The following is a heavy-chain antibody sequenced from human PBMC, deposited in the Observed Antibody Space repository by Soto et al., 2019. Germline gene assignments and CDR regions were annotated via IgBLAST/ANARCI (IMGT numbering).Heavy chain of an antibody. CDR3: VRDGGGSCSRDGFFDD. CDR2: ISGSGNTI. CDR1: GFTFTSYS. J-gene: IGHJ4*02. Sequence: GGTLRLSCATSGFTFTSYSMNWVRQAPGKGLEWVSYISGSGNTIFHADSVKGRFSISRDNAKNSLYLQMNSLRDEDTAVYYCVRDGGGSCSRDGFFDDWGQGTLVTVPQ. D-gene: IGHD2-15*01. V-gene: IGHV3-48*02.